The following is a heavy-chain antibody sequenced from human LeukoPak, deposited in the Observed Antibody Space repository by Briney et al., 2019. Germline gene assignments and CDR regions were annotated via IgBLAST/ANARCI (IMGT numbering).Heavy chain of an antibody. V-gene: IGHV4-59*01. Sequence: PSETLSLTCTVSGGSISSYYWSWLRQPPGKGLEWIGYIYYSGSTNYNPSLKSRVTISVDTSKNQFSLKLSSVTAADTAVCYCARVMQYDFWSGYYSVFDYWGQGTLVTVSS. CDR3: ARVMQYDFWSGYYSVFDY. CDR1: GGSISSYY. CDR2: IYYSGST. J-gene: IGHJ4*02. D-gene: IGHD3-3*01.